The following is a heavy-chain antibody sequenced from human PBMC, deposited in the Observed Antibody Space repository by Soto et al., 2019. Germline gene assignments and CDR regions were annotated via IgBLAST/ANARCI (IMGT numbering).Heavy chain of an antibody. D-gene: IGHD1-1*01. CDR3: ARDVNDYGWFDP. CDR2: INPLSGRA. CDR1: GGTLSDYD. V-gene: IGHV1-69*13. Sequence: SVKVSCKASGGTLSDYDIGWVRQAPGQGLEWMGGINPLSGRAQYAQKFQGRVTLTADESIKTAYMELNSLRSEDTAMYYCARDVNDYGWFDPWGQGTLVTVSS. J-gene: IGHJ5*02.